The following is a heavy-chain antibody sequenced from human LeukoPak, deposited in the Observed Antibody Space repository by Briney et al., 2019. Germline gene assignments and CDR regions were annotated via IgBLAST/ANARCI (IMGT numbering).Heavy chain of an antibody. CDR3: ARDCTDTYCYSYYFDY. D-gene: IGHD2-15*01. V-gene: IGHV4-4*07. CDR2: IYTSGST. J-gene: IGHJ4*02. CDR1: GGSITSYY. Sequence: SETLSLTCTVSGGSITSYYWSWIRQPAGKGLEWIGRIYTSGSTNYNPSLKSRVTISVDKSMNQFSLKLSSVPAADTAVYYCARDCTDTYCYSYYFDYWGQGTLVTVSS.